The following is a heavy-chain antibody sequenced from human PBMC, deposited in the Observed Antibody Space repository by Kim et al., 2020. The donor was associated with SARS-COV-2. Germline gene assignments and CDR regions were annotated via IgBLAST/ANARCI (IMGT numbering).Heavy chain of an antibody. CDR2: ISAYNGNT. V-gene: IGHV1-18*04. CDR1: GYTFTSYG. D-gene: IGHD3-22*01. J-gene: IGHJ4*02. CDR3: ARDQQLVRMGYYDSSGLSNFDY. Sequence: ASVKVSCKASGYTFTSYGISWVRQAPGQGLEWMGWISAYNGNTNYAQKLQGRVTMTTDTSTSTAYMELRSLRSDDTAVYYCARDQQLVRMGYYDSSGLSNFDYWGQGTLVTVSS.